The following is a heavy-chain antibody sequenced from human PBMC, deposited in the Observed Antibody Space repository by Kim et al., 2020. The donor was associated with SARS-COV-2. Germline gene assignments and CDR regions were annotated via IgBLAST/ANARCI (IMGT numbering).Heavy chain of an antibody. CDR2: IIPIFGTA. V-gene: IGHV1-69*13. CDR3: ARSPRDWIAARRDWFDP. J-gene: IGHJ5*02. Sequence: SVKVSCKASGGTFSSYAISWVRQAPGQGLEWMGGIIPIFGTANYAQKFQGRVTITADESTSTAYMELSSLRSEDTAVYYCARSPRDWIAARRDWFDPWGQGTLVTVSS. CDR1: GGTFSSYA. D-gene: IGHD6-6*01.